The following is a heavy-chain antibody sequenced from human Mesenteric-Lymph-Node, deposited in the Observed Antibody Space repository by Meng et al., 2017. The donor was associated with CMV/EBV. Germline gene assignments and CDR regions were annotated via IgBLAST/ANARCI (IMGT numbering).Heavy chain of an antibody. CDR2: IIPILGIA. CDR1: GYTFTGHF. D-gene: IGHD6-13*01. CDR3: ARGSYSSSLNNWFDP. Sequence: SVKVSCKASGYTFTGHFIHWVRQAPGQGLEWMGGIIPILGIANYAQKFQGRVTITADKSTSTAYMELSSLRSEDTAVYYCARGSYSSSLNNWFDPWGQGTLVTVSS. V-gene: IGHV1-69*10. J-gene: IGHJ5*02.